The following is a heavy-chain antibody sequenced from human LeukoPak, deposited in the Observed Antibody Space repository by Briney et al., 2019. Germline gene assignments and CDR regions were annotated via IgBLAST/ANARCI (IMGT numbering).Heavy chain of an antibody. Sequence: GGSLRLSCAASGFTFSSYAMHWVRQAPGKGLEWVAVISYDGSNKYYADSVKGRFTISRDNSKNTLYLQMNSLRAEDTAVYYCAREGAYGDYSVAFDYWGQGTLVTVSS. D-gene: IGHD4-17*01. J-gene: IGHJ4*02. CDR3: AREGAYGDYSVAFDY. CDR1: GFTFSSYA. V-gene: IGHV3-30-3*01. CDR2: ISYDGSNK.